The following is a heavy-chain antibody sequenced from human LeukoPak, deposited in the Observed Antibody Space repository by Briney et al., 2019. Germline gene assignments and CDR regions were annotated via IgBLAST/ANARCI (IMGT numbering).Heavy chain of an antibody. D-gene: IGHD6-13*01. CDR1: GGSISSSSYY. Sequence: SETLSLTCTVSGGSISSSSYYWGWIRQPPGKGLEWIGSIYYSGSTYYNPSLKSRVTISVDTSKNQFSLKLSSVTAADTAVYYCARDQGVNSIAAGIDYWGQGTLVTVSS. CDR3: ARDQGVNSIAAGIDY. J-gene: IGHJ4*02. V-gene: IGHV4-39*07. CDR2: IYYSGST.